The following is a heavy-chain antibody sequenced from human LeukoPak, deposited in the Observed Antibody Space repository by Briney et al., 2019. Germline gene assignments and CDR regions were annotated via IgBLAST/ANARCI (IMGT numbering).Heavy chain of an antibody. CDR1: GGSISSYY. Sequence: SETLSLTCTVSGGSISSYYWSWIRQPPGKGPEWIGYIYYSGSTNYNPSLKSRVTISVDTSNNQFSLKLSSVTAADMAVYYCARDSSGYRRGSFDYWGQGTLVTVSS. V-gene: IGHV4-59*01. D-gene: IGHD3-22*01. CDR2: IYYSGST. CDR3: ARDSSGYRRGSFDY. J-gene: IGHJ4*02.